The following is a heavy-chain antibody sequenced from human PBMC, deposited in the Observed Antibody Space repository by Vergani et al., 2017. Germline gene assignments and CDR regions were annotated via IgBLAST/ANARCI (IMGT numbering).Heavy chain of an antibody. J-gene: IGHJ3*02. CDR1: GGYISSYY. Sequence: VQLQESGPGLVKPSETLSLICTVSGGYISSYYWSWIGQPPWKGLVWIGYIYYSGSTNYNPSLKSRVTISVDTSKNQFSLKLSSVTAADTAVYYCARESGSYYYDSSGCYTDNAFDIWGQGTMVTVSS. CDR3: ARESGSYYYDSSGCYTDNAFDI. D-gene: IGHD3-22*01. V-gene: IGHV4-59*01. CDR2: IYYSGST.